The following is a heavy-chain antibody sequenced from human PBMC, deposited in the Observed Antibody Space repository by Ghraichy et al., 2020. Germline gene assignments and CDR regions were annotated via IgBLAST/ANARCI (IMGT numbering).Heavy chain of an antibody. D-gene: IGHD3-16*02. V-gene: IGHV4-34*01. Sequence: SETLSLTCAVYDGSFNDYYWSWIRQPPGAGLEWIGAINHIGSTNYNPSLESRVTISVDTSKNQFSLNLSSVTAADTAVYYCSRGKDYVWGTYHLARYYFDYWGQGTLVTVS. CDR3: SRGKDYVWGTYHLARYYFDY. CDR2: INHIGST. CDR1: DGSFNDYY. J-gene: IGHJ4*02.